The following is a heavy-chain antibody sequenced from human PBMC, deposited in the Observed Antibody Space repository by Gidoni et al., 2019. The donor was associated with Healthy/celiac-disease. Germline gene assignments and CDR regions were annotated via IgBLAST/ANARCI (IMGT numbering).Heavy chain of an antibody. Sequence: QVQLVQSGAEVKKPGSSVKVSCKAAGGTFSSYTISWVRQAPGQGLEWMGRIIPILGLATFAQKFQGRVTIPADKSTSTAYMELSSLGSEDTAVYYCARGLFSGSSWYQNWFDPWGQGTLVTVSS. CDR1: GGTFSSYT. J-gene: IGHJ5*02. D-gene: IGHD6-13*01. V-gene: IGHV1-69*02. CDR3: ARGLFSGSSWYQNWFDP. CDR2: IIPILGLA.